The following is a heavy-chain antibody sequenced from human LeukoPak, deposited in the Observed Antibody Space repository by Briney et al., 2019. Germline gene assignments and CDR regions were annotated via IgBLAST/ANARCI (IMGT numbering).Heavy chain of an antibody. J-gene: IGHJ5*02. D-gene: IGHD1-26*01. CDR1: GGSISSGSYY. CDR2: IYTSGST. Sequence: SQTLSLTCTVSGGSISSGSYYWSWIRQPAGKGLEWIGRIYTSGSTNYNPSLKSRVTISVDTSKNQFSLKLSSVTAADTAVYYCARGRYSGSSKYNWFDPWGQGTLVTVSS. V-gene: IGHV4-61*02. CDR3: ARGRYSGSSKYNWFDP.